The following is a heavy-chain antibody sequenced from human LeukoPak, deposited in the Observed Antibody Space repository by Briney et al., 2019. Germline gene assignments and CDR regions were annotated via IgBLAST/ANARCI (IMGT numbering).Heavy chain of an antibody. J-gene: IGHJ4*02. D-gene: IGHD3-22*01. CDR3: ARHYYDRSDSYSFDY. Sequence: SETLSLTCTVSGGSISGYYWSWIRQPPGKGLEWIGYIFSSGSTNYNPSLKSRVTISEDTSVNQFSLKLSSVTAADTAVYYCARHYYDRSDSYSFDYWGQGALVTVSS. CDR1: GGSISGYY. CDR2: IFSSGST. V-gene: IGHV4-59*08.